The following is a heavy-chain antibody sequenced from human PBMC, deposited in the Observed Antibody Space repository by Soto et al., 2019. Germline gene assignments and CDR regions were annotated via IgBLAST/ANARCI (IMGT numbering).Heavy chain of an antibody. CDR2: IHYSGSI. V-gene: IGHV4-30-4*08. Sequence: PSETLSLTCPFSGGSISYEYYHWTWIRQSPGKGLEWIGYIHYSGSIIYNPSFKSRVTISVDTSKNQFSLQLSSVTAADTAVYFCAREDDGGDRDYYGLDVWGQGTTVTVSS. J-gene: IGHJ6*02. CDR3: AREDDGGDRDYYGLDV. CDR1: GGSISYEYYH. D-gene: IGHD2-21*02.